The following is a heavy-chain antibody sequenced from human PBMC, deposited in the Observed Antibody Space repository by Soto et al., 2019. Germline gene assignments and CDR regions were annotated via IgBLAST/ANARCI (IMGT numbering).Heavy chain of an antibody. CDR3: ARGKWAGAATPIEY. D-gene: IGHD2-15*01. CDR1: GFTFSSYG. Sequence: GGSLRLSCAASGFTFSSYGMHWVRQAPGKGLEWVAVISYDGSNKYYADSVKGRFTISRDNSKNTLSLQMNSLRAEDTAVYYCARGKWAGAATPIEYWGQGT. V-gene: IGHV3-30*03. J-gene: IGHJ4*02. CDR2: ISYDGSNK.